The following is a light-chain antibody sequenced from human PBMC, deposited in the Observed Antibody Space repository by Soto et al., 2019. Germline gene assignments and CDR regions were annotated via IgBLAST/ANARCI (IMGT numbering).Light chain of an antibody. J-gene: IGKJ2*01. CDR1: QTVRDN. CDR2: GAS. V-gene: IGKV3-15*01. Sequence: EIVMTHSPATLSVSPGDRATLSCRASQTVRDNLAWYQPKPGQAPRLLIYGASTRHTGIPGRFSGSGSGTESTLTIDSLQSEDFAIYFCQQSNNWPYTFGQGTKLAIK. CDR3: QQSNNWPYT.